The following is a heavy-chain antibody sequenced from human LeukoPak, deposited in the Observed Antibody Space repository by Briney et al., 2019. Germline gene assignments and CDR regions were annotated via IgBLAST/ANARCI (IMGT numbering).Heavy chain of an antibody. D-gene: IGHD3-9*01. J-gene: IGHJ4*02. V-gene: IGHV4-59*12. CDR3: ARVPYTYDILTGVDY. CDR1: GGSIGTFY. Sequence: SETLSLTCTLSGGSIGTFYWSWIRETPGKGLEWIGYIYYSGTTNYNPSLKSRVTISVDTSKNQFSLKLSSVTAADTAVYYCARVPYTYDILTGVDYWGQGTLVTVSS. CDR2: IYYSGTT.